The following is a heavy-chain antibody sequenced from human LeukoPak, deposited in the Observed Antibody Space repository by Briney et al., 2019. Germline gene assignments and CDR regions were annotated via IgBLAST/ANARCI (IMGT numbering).Heavy chain of an antibody. D-gene: IGHD1-26*01. CDR1: GYTFTSYG. CDR3: ARGEGIVGATTLAY. J-gene: IGHJ4*02. V-gene: IGHV1-18*01. CDR2: ISAYNGNA. Sequence: ASVKVSCKASGYTFTSYGISWVRQAPGQGLEWMGWISAYNGNANYAQKLQGRVTMTTDTSTSTAYMELRSLRSDDTAVYYCARGEGIVGATTLAYWGQGTLVTVSS.